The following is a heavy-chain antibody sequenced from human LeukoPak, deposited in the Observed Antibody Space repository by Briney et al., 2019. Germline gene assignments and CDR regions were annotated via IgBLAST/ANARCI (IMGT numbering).Heavy chain of an antibody. CDR1: GGSISSYY. V-gene: IGHV4-59*01. CDR2: IYYSGST. J-gene: IGHJ4*02. D-gene: IGHD5-24*01. CDR3: ARVSRGWLQYDYFDY. Sequence: SETLSLTCTVSGGSISSYYWSWIRQPPGKGLEWIGYIYYSGSTNYNPSLKSRVTISVDTSNNQFSLKLSSVTAADTAVYYCARVSRGWLQYDYFDYWGQGTLVTVSS.